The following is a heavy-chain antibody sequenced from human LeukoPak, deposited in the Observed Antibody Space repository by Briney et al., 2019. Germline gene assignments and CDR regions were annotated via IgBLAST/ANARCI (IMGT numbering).Heavy chain of an antibody. D-gene: IGHD1-26*01. Sequence: SETLSLTCTVSGGSISSYYWSWIRQPPGKGLEWIGYIYYSRSTNYNPSLKSRVTISVDTSKNQFSLKLSSVTAADTAVYYCARAEWDNYFDYWGQGTLVTVSS. CDR1: GGSISSYY. CDR2: IYYSRST. J-gene: IGHJ4*02. V-gene: IGHV4-59*01. CDR3: ARAEWDNYFDY.